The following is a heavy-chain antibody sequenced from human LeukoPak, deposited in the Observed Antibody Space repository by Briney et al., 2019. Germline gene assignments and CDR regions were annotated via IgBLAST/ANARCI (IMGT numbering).Heavy chain of an antibody. CDR3: ARAHYYDSSGFSHFQH. J-gene: IGHJ1*01. V-gene: IGHV3-48*03. CDR1: GFTFSSYE. D-gene: IGHD3-22*01. CDR2: IRSSGSTI. Sequence: GGSLRLSCAASGFTFSSYEMDWVRQAPGKGLELVSYIRSSGSTIYYADPVKGRFTISRDNAKNSLYLQMNSLRAEDTAVYYCARAHYYDSSGFSHFQHWGQGALVTVSS.